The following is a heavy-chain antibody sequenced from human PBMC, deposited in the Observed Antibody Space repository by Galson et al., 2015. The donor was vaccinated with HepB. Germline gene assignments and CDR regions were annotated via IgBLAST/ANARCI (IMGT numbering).Heavy chain of an antibody. D-gene: IGHD5-12*01. CDR2: ITGSGGST. V-gene: IGHV3-23*01. J-gene: IGHJ6*02. Sequence: SLRLSCAASGFPFSGSCLNWGRQAPGKGLEWVSLITGSGGSTYYADSVKGRFTGSRDNSRSTLFLQMNSLRVEDTAVYYCARLDNSGSSPLGYYYYYGMNVWGQGTTVIVSS. CDR3: ARLDNSGSSPLGYYYYYGMNV. CDR1: GFPFSGSC.